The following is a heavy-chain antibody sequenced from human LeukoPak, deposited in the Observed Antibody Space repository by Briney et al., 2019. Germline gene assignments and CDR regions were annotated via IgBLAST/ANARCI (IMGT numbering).Heavy chain of an antibody. D-gene: IGHD3-16*02. J-gene: IGHJ4*02. CDR1: GFTFSDYA. Sequence: GGSLRLSCAASGFTFSDYAMTWVRQASGKGLEWVSSISVTGRRTYYTDSVKGRFTISRDDSKKTVYLEMSTLRAEDTAIYFCGRHDSFIPYWGQGTLVRVSS. V-gene: IGHV3-23*01. CDR2: ISVTGRRT. CDR3: GRHDSFIPY.